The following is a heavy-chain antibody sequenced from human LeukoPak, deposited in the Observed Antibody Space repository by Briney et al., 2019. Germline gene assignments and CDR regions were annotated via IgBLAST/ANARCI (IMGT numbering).Heavy chain of an antibody. CDR1: GYSITSGYY. J-gene: IGHJ4*02. D-gene: IGHD5-18*01. V-gene: IGHV4-38-2*02. Sequence: AETLSLTCTVSGYSITSGYYWGWIRQPPGKGVEGIGSIYYSGSTYYNPSLKSRGTISVDTSKNKFSLKLSSVTAADTAVYYCARASYSYGHFDYWGQGTLVTVSS. CDR3: ARASYSYGHFDY. CDR2: IYYSGST.